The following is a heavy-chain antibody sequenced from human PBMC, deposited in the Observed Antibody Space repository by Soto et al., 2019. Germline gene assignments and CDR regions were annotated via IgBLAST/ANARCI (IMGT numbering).Heavy chain of an antibody. CDR1: GGSISSAYYS. CDR2: IYNGGST. D-gene: IGHD7-27*01. J-gene: IGHJ4*02. V-gene: IGHV4-30-4*01. Sequence: QVQLQESGPGLVKPSQTLSLTCTVSGGSISSAYYSWSWIRQPPGKGLEWIGHIYNGGSTYNNPSLQSXXTXSXXTSKNQFSLNLSSVTAADTAMYSCARGPSGDKVDYWGQGTLVTVSS. CDR3: ARGPSGDKVDY.